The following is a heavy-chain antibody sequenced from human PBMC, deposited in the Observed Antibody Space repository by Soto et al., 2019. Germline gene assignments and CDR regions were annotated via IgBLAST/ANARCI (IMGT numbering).Heavy chain of an antibody. CDR1: DFSISSSSYY. J-gene: IGHJ5*02. D-gene: IGHD2-21*01. CDR2: IYYSGST. V-gene: IGHV4-39*01. CDR3: ATMTRRINWFDP. Sequence: PPDPLSRTCTVADFSISSSSYYWGWLRQPPGKGLEWIGSIYYSGSTYYNPSLKSRVTISVDTSKNQFSLKLSSVTAADTAVYYCATMTRRINWFDPWGQGTLVTVSS.